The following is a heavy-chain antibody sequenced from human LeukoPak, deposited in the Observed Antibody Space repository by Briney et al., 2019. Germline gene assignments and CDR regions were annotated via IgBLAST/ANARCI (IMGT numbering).Heavy chain of an antibody. CDR2: IWYDGSNK. V-gene: IGHV3-33*01. Sequence: GGSLRLSCAASGFTFSNSAIYWVRQAPGKGLEWVTLIWYDGSNKFYADSVKGRFTISRDNSKNTLYLQMNSLRAEDTAAYYCARATKRRCSGGSCYPGYFDYWGQGTLVTVSS. CDR3: ARATKRRCSGGSCYPGYFDY. D-gene: IGHD2-15*01. J-gene: IGHJ4*02. CDR1: GFTFSNSA.